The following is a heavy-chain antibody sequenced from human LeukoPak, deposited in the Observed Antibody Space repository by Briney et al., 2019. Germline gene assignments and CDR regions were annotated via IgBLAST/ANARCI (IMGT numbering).Heavy chain of an antibody. D-gene: IGHD5-18*01. V-gene: IGHV1-69*05. CDR2: IIPIFGTA. J-gene: IGHJ6*03. CDR3: ARGPGIQLWTPLYYYYYTDV. CDR1: GGTFSSYA. Sequence: ASVKVSCKASGGTFSSYAISWVRQAPGQGLEWMGGIIPIFGTANYAQRFQGRVTITTDESTSTAYMELSSLRSEDTAVYYCARGPGIQLWTPLYYYYYTDVWGKGTTVT.